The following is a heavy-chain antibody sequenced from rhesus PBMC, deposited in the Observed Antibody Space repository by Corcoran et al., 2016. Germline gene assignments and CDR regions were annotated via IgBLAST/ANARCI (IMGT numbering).Heavy chain of an antibody. CDR1: GGSMSESSF. J-gene: IGHJ5-1*01. CDR2: IYSNSVTT. D-gene: IGHD3-34*01. CDR3: ASPFERGRFEV. V-gene: IGHV4S9*01. Sequence: QVRLQESGPGLVKSSETLSLTCAVSGGSMSESSFWNWIRQPPGKGLEWIGNIYSNSVTTYNPSLKSRVTISKDTSNTQFFLKVTSVTAADTAVYYCASPFERGRFEVWGAGILVTVSS.